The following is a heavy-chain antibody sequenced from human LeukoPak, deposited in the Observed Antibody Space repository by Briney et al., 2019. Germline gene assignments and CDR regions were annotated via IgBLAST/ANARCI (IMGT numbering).Heavy chain of an antibody. CDR2: ISSSSSDI. Sequence: RGSMRLSCVVSGFTLSNYNINWVSQAPGRGLEWVSSISSSSSDIYYADSVKGRFTISRDNAKNSLYLQMNSLRAEDTAVYYCASLAELLWFGEADYWGQGTLVTVSS. J-gene: IGHJ4*02. CDR1: GFTLSNYN. CDR3: ASLAELLWFGEADY. V-gene: IGHV3-21*01. D-gene: IGHD3-10*01.